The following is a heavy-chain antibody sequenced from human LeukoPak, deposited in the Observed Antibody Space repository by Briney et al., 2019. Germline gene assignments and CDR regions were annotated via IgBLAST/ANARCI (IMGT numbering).Heavy chain of an antibody. CDR2: IAADGKDK. CDR1: GFTFSTYA. V-gene: IGHV3-30*04. J-gene: IGHJ4*02. Sequence: PGGSLRLSCAASGFTFSTYALHWVRQAPGKGLEWVAVIAADGKDKHHADSVKGRFTISRDNPKNTLYLQMNSLRTEDTAVYYCARDVRRAARYYFDYWGQGTLVTVSS. D-gene: IGHD6-25*01. CDR3: ARDVRRAARYYFDY.